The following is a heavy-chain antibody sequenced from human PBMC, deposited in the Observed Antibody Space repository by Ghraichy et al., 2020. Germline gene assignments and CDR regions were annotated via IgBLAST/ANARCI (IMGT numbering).Heavy chain of an antibody. Sequence: GGSLRLSCAASGFTFSSYWMSWVRQAPGKGLEWVANIKQDGSEKYYVDSVKGRFTISRDNAKNSLYLQMNSLRAEDTAVYYCARDPFGIVGATKDAFDIWGQGTMVTVSS. J-gene: IGHJ3*02. CDR2: IKQDGSEK. D-gene: IGHD1-26*01. CDR3: ARDPFGIVGATKDAFDI. CDR1: GFTFSSYW. V-gene: IGHV3-7*01.